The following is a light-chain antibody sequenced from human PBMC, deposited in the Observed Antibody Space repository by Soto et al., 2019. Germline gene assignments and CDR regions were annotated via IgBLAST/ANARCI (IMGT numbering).Light chain of an antibody. J-gene: IGKJ5*01. V-gene: IGKV1-39*01. CDR2: AAS. Sequence: DIQMTQSPPSLSASVGDRVTITCRASPSISTYLNWYQQKPGKAPNLLIYAASSLQSGVPSRFSGSGSGTDFTLTISSLQPEDFATYYCQQSYSTPHNFGQGTRLDIK. CDR1: PSISTY. CDR3: QQSYSTPHN.